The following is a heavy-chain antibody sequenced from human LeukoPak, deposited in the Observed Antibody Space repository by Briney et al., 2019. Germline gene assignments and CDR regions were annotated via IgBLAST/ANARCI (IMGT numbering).Heavy chain of an antibody. CDR1: GFTFSSYA. CDR2: ISSNGGST. J-gene: IGHJ4*02. Sequence: GGSLRLSCAASGFTFSSYAMHWVRQAPGKGLEYVSAISSNGGSTYYADSVKGRFTISRDNSNNTLYLQMNSLRAEDTAVFYCARAPDYAITFDYWGQGTLVTVSS. D-gene: IGHD4-17*01. V-gene: IGHV3-64*02. CDR3: ARAPDYAITFDY.